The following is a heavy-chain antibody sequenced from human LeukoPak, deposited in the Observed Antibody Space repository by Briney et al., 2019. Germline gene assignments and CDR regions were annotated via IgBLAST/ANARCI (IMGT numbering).Heavy chain of an antibody. V-gene: IGHV3-66*01. Sequence: GGSLRLSCAASGFIFSSYWMSWVRQAPGKGLEWVSVIYSGGSTYYADSVKGRFTISRDNSKNTLYLQMNSLRAEDTAVYYCAREGLGTYYYDSSGYPLGYWGQGTLVTVSS. J-gene: IGHJ4*02. CDR1: GFIFSSYW. CDR3: AREGLGTYYYDSSGYPLGY. D-gene: IGHD3-22*01. CDR2: IYSGGST.